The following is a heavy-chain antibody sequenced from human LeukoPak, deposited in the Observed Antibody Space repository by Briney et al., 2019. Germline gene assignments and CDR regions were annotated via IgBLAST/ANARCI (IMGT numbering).Heavy chain of an antibody. Sequence: GASVKVSCKASGGTFSSYAISWVRQAPGQGLEWMGGIIPIFGTANYAQKFQGRVTITADKSTSTAYMELSSLRSEDTAVYYCARGRVLRYFDWLLLNDAFDIWGQGTMVTVSS. CDR2: IIPIFGTA. J-gene: IGHJ3*02. CDR3: ARGRVLRYFDWLLLNDAFDI. V-gene: IGHV1-69*06. D-gene: IGHD3-9*01. CDR1: GGTFSSYA.